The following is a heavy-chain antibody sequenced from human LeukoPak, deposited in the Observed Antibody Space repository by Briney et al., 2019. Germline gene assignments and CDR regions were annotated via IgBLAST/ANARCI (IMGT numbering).Heavy chain of an antibody. J-gene: IGHJ3*02. CDR2: ISASGGST. Sequence: GGSLRLSCAASGFTFSSSAMSWVRQVPGKGLEWVSGISASGGSTSYADSVRGRFTISRDNSKNTLYLQMNSLRAEDTAVYYCAKQGAYVVVTANHAFDIWGQGTMVTVSS. CDR1: GFTFSSSA. V-gene: IGHV3-23*01. D-gene: IGHD2-21*02. CDR3: AKQGAYVVVTANHAFDI.